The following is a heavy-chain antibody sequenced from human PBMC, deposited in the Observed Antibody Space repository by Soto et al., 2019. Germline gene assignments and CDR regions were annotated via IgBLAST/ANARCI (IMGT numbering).Heavy chain of an antibody. J-gene: IGHJ6*02. CDR3: ATLYSSSGGAYYYGMDV. Sequence: QLQLQESGPGLVKPSETLSLTCTVSGGSISSSSYYWGWIRQPPGKGLEWIGSIYYSGSTYYNPSLKSRVNISVDTSKNQFSLQLSSVTAADTAVYYCATLYSSSGGAYYYGMDVWGQGPTVTVSS. CDR2: IYYSGST. CDR1: GGSISSSSYY. V-gene: IGHV4-39*01. D-gene: IGHD6-13*01.